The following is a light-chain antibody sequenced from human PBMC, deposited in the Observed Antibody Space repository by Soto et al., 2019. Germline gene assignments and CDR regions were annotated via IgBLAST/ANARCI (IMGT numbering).Light chain of an antibody. CDR3: QLYDGHSPGYT. J-gene: IGKJ2*01. CDR1: QTIDTW. Sequence: IQMTQSPFTLSASVGDRVTITCRTSQTIDTWLAWYQQKPGKAPKLLIYKASTLESGVPSRFSGSGSGTEFTLTISSLQPDDFATYYCQLYDGHSPGYTFGQGTKLEIK. CDR2: KAS. V-gene: IGKV1-5*03.